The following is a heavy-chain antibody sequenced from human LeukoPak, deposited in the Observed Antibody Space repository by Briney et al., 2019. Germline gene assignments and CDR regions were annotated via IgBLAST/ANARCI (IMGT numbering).Heavy chain of an antibody. CDR3: ARELLLWFGELSFAFDI. CDR2: ISYDGSNK. D-gene: IGHD3-10*01. Sequence: GRSLRLSCAASGFTFSSYAMHWVRQAPGKGLEWVAVISYDGSNKYYADSVKGRFTISRDNSKNTLYLQMNSLRAEDTAVYYCARELLLWFGELSFAFDIWGQGTMVTVSS. J-gene: IGHJ3*02. CDR1: GFTFSSYA. V-gene: IGHV3-30-3*01.